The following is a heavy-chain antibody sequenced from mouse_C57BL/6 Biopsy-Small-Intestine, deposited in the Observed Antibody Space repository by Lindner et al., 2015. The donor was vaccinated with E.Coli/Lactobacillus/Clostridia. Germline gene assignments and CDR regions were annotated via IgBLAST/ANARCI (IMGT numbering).Heavy chain of an antibody. CDR2: ISSGGSYT. V-gene: IGHV5-6*01. J-gene: IGHJ3*01. D-gene: IGHD1-1*01. Sequence: EVQLQESGGDLVKPGGSLKLSCAASGFTFSSYGMSWVRQTPDKRLEWVATISSGGSYTYYPDSVKGRFTISRDNAKNTLYLQMSSLESEDTAMYYCASPHYYGSSYGFAYWGQGTLVTVSA. CDR3: ASPHYYGSSYGFAY. CDR1: GFTFSSYG.